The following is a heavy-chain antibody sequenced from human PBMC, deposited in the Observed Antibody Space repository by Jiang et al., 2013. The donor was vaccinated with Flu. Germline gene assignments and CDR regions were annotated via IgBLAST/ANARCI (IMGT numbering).Heavy chain of an antibody. CDR2: IYTSGST. CDR1: GGSISSYY. D-gene: IGHD1-7*01. J-gene: IGHJ6*02. Sequence: KPSETLSLTCTVSGGSISSYYWSWIRQPAGKGLEWIGRIYTSGSTNYNPSLKSRVTMSVDTSKNQFSLKLSSVTAADTAVYYCASLFPTGTNPYYYYYGMDVWGQGTTVTVSS. V-gene: IGHV4-4*07. CDR3: ASLFPTGTNPYYYYYGMDV.